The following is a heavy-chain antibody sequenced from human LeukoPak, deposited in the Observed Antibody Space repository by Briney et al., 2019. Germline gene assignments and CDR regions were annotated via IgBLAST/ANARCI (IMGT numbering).Heavy chain of an antibody. CDR3: ARLDESEGDY. Sequence: PGGSLRLSCAASGFTFSSYSMNWVRQAPGKGLEWVSSISSSSSYIYYADSVKGRFTISRDNAKNSLYLQISNLSAEDTAVYYCARLDESEGDYWGQGTLLTVSS. CDR2: ISSSSSYI. J-gene: IGHJ4*02. CDR1: GFTFSSYS. V-gene: IGHV3-21*01.